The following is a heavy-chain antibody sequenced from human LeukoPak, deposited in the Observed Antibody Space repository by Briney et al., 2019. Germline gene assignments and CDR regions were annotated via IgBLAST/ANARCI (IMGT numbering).Heavy chain of an antibody. CDR1: GGSFSGYY. CDR3: ARAYYSTSWYGV. J-gene: IGHJ3*01. V-gene: IGHV4-34*01. CDR2: INHSGSP. D-gene: IGHD6-13*01. Sequence: SETLSLTCAVYGGSFSGYYWSWIRQPPGKGLEWIGEINHSGSPNYNPSLKSRVTISVDTSKNHFSLKLSSMTAADTAVYYCARAYYSTSWYGVWGQGTLVTVSS.